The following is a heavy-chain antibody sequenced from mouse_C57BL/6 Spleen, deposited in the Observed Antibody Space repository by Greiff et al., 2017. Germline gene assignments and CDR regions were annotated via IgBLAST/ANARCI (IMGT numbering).Heavy chain of an antibody. CDR2: INPSSGYT. CDR3: ARNSNYVGCFDY. D-gene: IGHD2-5*01. Sequence: QVQLKESGAELAKPGASVKLSCKASGYTFTSYWMHWVKQRPGQGLEWIGYINPSSGYTKYNQKFKDKATLTADKSSRTAYMQLSSLTYEDSSFYYCARNSNYVGCFDYWGQGTTLTVSS. V-gene: IGHV1-7*01. J-gene: IGHJ2*01. CDR1: GYTFTSYW.